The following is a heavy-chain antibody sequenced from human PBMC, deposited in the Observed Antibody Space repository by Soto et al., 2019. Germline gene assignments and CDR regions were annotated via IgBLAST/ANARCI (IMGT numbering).Heavy chain of an antibody. D-gene: IGHD2-15*01. CDR1: GGSIISYY. Sequence: QVQLQESGPGLVKPSETLSLTCTVSGGSIISYYWSWIRQPPGKGLEWIGYIYHSGSTNYNPSLKSRLTISVDTSKTQFSLKLSSVTAADTAVYYCARQGNPRYCSGGSCFAVVDSWGQGTLVTVSS. J-gene: IGHJ4*02. V-gene: IGHV4-59*08. CDR2: IYHSGST. CDR3: ARQGNPRYCSGGSCFAVVDS.